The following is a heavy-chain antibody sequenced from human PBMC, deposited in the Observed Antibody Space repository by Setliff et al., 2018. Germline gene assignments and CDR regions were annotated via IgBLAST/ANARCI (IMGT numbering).Heavy chain of an antibody. J-gene: IGHJ4*02. D-gene: IGHD6-6*01. V-gene: IGHV4-34*01. CDR2: INHRGST. CDR3: ARGRNIAARLLDS. Sequence: SETLSLTCAAYGETFSDYYWTWIRQPPGKGLEWVGEINHRGSTNYNPSLKSRVTISVDTSKDQFSLKVISMTAADTAVYYCARGRNIAARLLDSWGQGTLVTVSS. CDR1: GETFSDYY.